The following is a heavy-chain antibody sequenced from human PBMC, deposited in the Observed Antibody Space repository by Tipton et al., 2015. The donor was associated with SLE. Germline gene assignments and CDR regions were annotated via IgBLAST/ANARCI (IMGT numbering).Heavy chain of an antibody. J-gene: IGHJ4*02. CDR2: INYGGNS. D-gene: IGHD2-15*01. Sequence: TLSLTCTVSGASISSGGYYSTWIRQAPGKGLEWIGEINYGGNSNHNPSLASRITSSVDTSKNQFSLEMSYMTAADTAVYYCARGRYCSGGSCYGLDYWGQGIPVTVSS. CDR1: GASISSGGYY. CDR3: ARGRYCSGGSCYGLDY. V-gene: IGHV4-39*07.